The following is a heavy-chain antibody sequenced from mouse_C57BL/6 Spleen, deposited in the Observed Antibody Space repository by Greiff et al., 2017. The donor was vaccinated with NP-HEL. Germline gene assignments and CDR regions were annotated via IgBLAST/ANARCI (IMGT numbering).Heavy chain of an antibody. J-gene: IGHJ4*01. CDR2: ISSGSSTI. Sequence: DVHLVESGGGLVKPGGSLKLSCAASGFTFSDYGMHWVRQAPEKGLEWVAYISSGSSTIYYADTVKGRFTISRDNAKNTLFLQMTSLRSEDTAMYYCARGHDGDYAMDYWGQGTSVTVSS. CDR3: ARGHDGDYAMDY. V-gene: IGHV5-17*01. CDR1: GFTFSDYG. D-gene: IGHD2-3*01.